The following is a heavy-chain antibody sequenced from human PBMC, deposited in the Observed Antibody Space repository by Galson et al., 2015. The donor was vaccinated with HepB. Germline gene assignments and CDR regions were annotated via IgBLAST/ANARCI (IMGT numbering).Heavy chain of an antibody. J-gene: IGHJ4*02. D-gene: IGHD6-13*01. CDR3: ARVSSSWYLRH. CDR1: GFTFSSYS. V-gene: IGHV3-21*01. Sequence: SLRLSCAASGFTFSSYSMNWVRQAPGKGLEWVSSISSSSSYIYYADSVKGRLTISRDNAKNSLYLQMNSLRAEDTAVYYCARVSSSWYLRHWGQGTLVTVSS. CDR2: ISSSSSYI.